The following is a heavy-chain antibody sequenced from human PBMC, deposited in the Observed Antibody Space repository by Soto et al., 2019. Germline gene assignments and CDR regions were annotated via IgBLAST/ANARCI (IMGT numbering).Heavy chain of an antibody. D-gene: IGHD6-19*01. CDR2: ISAYNGNT. CDR3: ARAIAVAGTFVNWFDP. J-gene: IGHJ5*02. V-gene: IGHV1-18*01. CDR1: GYTFTSYG. Sequence: QVQLVQSGAEVKKPGASVKVSCKASGYTFTSYGISWVRQAPGQGLEWMGWISAYNGNTNYAQKLKGRVTMTTDTSTSTAYMELRSLRSDDTAVYYCARAIAVAGTFVNWFDPWGQGTLVTVSS.